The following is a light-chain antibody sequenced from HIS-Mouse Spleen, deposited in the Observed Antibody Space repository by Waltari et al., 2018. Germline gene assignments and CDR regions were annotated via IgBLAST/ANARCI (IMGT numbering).Light chain of an antibody. Sequence: SYELTQPPSVSVSQGQTARLTCSGDASTKKYAYWYQQKSGQAHVLIIYEDSKRPSGIPERFSGSSSGTMATLTISGAQVEDEADYYCYSTDSSGNHRVFGGGTKLTVL. J-gene: IGLJ2*01. CDR3: YSTDSSGNHRV. CDR2: EDS. CDR1: ASTKKY. V-gene: IGLV3-10*01.